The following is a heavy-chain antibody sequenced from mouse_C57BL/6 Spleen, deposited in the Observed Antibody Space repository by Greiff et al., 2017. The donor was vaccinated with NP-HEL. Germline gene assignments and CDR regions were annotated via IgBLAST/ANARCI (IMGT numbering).Heavy chain of an antibody. J-gene: IGHJ2*01. CDR2: IHPNSGST. Sequence: QVQLQQPGAELVKPGASVKLSCKASGYTFTSYWMHWVKQRPGQGLEWIGMIHPNSGSTNYNEKFKSKATLTVDKSSSTAYMQLSSLTSEDSAVYYCARWVYYYGSSSYYFDYWGQGTTLTVSS. D-gene: IGHD1-1*01. CDR1: GYTFTSYW. V-gene: IGHV1-64*01. CDR3: ARWVYYYGSSSYYFDY.